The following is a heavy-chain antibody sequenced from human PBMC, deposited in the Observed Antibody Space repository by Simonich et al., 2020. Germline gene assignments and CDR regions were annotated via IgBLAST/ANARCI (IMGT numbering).Heavy chain of an antibody. V-gene: IGHV1-46*01. CDR1: GYTFTSYY. J-gene: IGHJ6*02. CDR3: ASAYNWNYYYYGMDV. CDR2: INPSGGST. Sequence: QVQLVQSGAEVKKPGASVKVSCKASGYTFTSYYMHWVRQAPGQGLEWMGIINPSGGSTSYAQKFQGRVTMTRDTSTSTVYMELSSLRSEDTAVYYCASAYNWNYYYYGMDVWGQGTTVTVSS. D-gene: IGHD1-20*01.